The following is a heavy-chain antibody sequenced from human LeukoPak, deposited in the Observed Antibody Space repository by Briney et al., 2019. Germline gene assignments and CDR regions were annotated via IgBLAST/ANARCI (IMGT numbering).Heavy chain of an antibody. CDR3: AKDRWDDITMVRGVIGGY. V-gene: IGHV3-30*02. J-gene: IGHJ4*02. CDR2: IRYDGSNK. Sequence: GGSLRLSCAASGFTFSSYGMHWVRQAPGKGLEWVAFIRYDGSNKYYADSVKGRFTISRDNSKNTPYLQMNSLRAEDTAVYYCAKDRWDDITMVRGVIGGYWGQGTLVTVSS. CDR1: GFTFSSYG. D-gene: IGHD3-10*01.